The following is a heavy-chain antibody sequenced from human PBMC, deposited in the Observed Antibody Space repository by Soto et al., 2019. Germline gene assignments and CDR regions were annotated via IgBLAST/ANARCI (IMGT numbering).Heavy chain of an antibody. J-gene: IGHJ5*02. CDR3: VRTTREIVVAPSTASNEFDP. CDR1: GFSFTTHS. V-gene: IGHV3-21*01. Sequence: EVHLVESGGGLVKPGESLRLSCVASGFSFTTHSMNWVRQAPGRGLEWVSSISPNSDYIYYADSLKGRFTISRDNAKNALSLKMNSLRADHTALYSCVRTTREIVVAPSTASNEFDPWGQGTLVTVSS. CDR2: ISPNSDYI. D-gene: IGHD2-2*01.